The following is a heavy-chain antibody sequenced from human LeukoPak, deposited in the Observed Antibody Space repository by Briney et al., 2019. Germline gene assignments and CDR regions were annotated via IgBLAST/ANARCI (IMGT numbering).Heavy chain of an antibody. V-gene: IGHV3-30*03. CDR3: ARPLYYDSSGFPDY. D-gene: IGHD3-22*01. Sequence: PGRSLRLSCAASGFTFSSYGMHWVRQAPGKGLEWVAVISYDGSNKYYADSVKGRFTISRDNFKNTLYLQMNSLRPEDTAVYYCARPLYYDSSGFPDYWGQGTLVTVSS. CDR1: GFTFSSYG. CDR2: ISYDGSNK. J-gene: IGHJ4*02.